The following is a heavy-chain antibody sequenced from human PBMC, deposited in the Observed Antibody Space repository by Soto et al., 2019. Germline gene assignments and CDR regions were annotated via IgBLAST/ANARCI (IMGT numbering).Heavy chain of an antibody. V-gene: IGHV4-31*03. Sequence: SETLSLTCTVSGGSMSSGGYYWSWIRQHPGKGLEWIGYIYYSGSTYYNPSLKSRVTISVDTSKNQFSLKLSSVTAADTAVYYCARGPPVYLNTFDYWGQGTLVTVSS. CDR3: ARGPPVYLNTFDY. D-gene: IGHD2-8*01. CDR1: GGSMSSGGYY. J-gene: IGHJ4*02. CDR2: IYYSGST.